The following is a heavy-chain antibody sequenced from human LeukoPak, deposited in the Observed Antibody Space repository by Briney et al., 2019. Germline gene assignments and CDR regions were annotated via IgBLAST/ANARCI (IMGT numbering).Heavy chain of an antibody. V-gene: IGHV4-34*01. CDR1: GGSFSGYY. D-gene: IGHD1-26*01. CDR3: ASYYPPHWFDP. CDR2: INHSGST. J-gene: IGHJ5*02. Sequence: SETLSLTCAVYGGSFSGYYWSWIRQPPRKGLEWIGEINHSGSTNYNPSLKSRVTISVDTSKNQFSLKLSSVTAADTAVYYCASYYPPHWFDPWGQGTLVTVSS.